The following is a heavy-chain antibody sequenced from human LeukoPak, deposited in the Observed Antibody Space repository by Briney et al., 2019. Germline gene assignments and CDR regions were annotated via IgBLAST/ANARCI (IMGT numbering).Heavy chain of an antibody. CDR3: ASRLLYCSGSTCYSDY. D-gene: IGHD2-15*01. J-gene: IGHJ4*02. V-gene: IGHV3-30*03. Sequence: GRSLRLSCAASGFTFSNYGMHWVRQAPGKGLEWVAVISSDGNHKYYADSVKGRFTISRDNSKNTLYLQMNSLRTEDAAVYYCASRLLYCSGSTCYSDYWGQGTLVTVSS. CDR1: GFTFSNYG. CDR2: ISSDGNHK.